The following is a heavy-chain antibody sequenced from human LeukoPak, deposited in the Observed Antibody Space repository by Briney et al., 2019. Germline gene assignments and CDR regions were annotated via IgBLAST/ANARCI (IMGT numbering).Heavy chain of an antibody. J-gene: IGHJ6*03. V-gene: IGHV3-23*01. Sequence: GGSLRLSCAASGFTFSSYAMSWVRQAPGKGLEWVSSFSGSGGRTYYADSVKGRFTISRDNSKDTLNLHMNSMRAEDTAVYYCAKVGKTENYYGSGRFSYYYYMDVWGKGITVTISS. CDR2: FSGSGGRT. CDR3: AKVGKTENYYGSGRFSYYYYMDV. CDR1: GFTFSSYA. D-gene: IGHD3-10*01.